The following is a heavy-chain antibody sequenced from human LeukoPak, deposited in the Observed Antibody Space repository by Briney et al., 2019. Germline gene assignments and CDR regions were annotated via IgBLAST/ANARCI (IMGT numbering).Heavy chain of an antibody. CDR2: IYSAGGT. V-gene: IGHV3-53*01. CDR1: GFIVSSNY. CDR3: ARVDRNSSGYRY. Sequence: GGSLRLSCAASGFIVSSNYMSWVRQAPGKGLEWVSVIYSAGGTYYADSVKGRFTMSRDDSKNTVYLQMNSLRVEDTAVYYCARVDRNSSGYRYWGQGTLVTVSS. D-gene: IGHD6-13*01. J-gene: IGHJ4*02.